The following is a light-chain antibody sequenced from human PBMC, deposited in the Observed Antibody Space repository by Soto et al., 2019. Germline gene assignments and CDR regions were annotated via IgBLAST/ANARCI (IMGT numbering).Light chain of an antibody. J-gene: IGKJ3*01. CDR2: GAS. Sequence: EIALTQSPGTLSLSPGERVTLSCRASQSVSSNYVAWYQQTPGQAPRLLIYGASSTATGIPDRFSGGGSGTDFTLTISRLEPEDFAVYYCQEYGSSPFTFGPGTKVDIQ. V-gene: IGKV3-20*01. CDR1: QSVSSNY. CDR3: QEYGSSPFT.